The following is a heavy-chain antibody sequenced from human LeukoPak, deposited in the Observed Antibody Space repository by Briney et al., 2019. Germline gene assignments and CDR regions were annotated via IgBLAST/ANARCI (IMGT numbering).Heavy chain of an antibody. Sequence: ASVKVSCKASGYTFTSYDINWVRQATGQGLGWMGWMNPNSGNTGYAQKFQGRVTMTRNTSISTAYMELSSLRSEDTAVYYCARGKLWFGELHDYWGQGTLVTVSS. V-gene: IGHV1-8*01. J-gene: IGHJ4*02. CDR3: ARGKLWFGELHDY. CDR2: MNPNSGNT. D-gene: IGHD3-10*01. CDR1: GYTFTSYD.